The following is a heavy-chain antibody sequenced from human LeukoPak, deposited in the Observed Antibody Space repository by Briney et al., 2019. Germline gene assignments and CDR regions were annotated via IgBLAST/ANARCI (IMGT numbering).Heavy chain of an antibody. V-gene: IGHV3-7*01. J-gene: IGHJ4*02. CDR1: GFTFSHFW. CDR2: IKKTGSET. Sequence: PGGSLRLSCAASGFTFSHFWMSWVRQAPGKGLEWVAYIKKTGSETYYVDSVKGRFTFTRDNTRNSLFLQMYSLRAEDTAVYFCAREDGYCSGGNCYSYFDSWGQGTLVTVSS. CDR3: AREDGYCSGGNCYSYFDS. D-gene: IGHD2-15*01.